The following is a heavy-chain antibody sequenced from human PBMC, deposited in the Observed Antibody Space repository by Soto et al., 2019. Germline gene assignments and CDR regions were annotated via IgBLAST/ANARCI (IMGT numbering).Heavy chain of an antibody. D-gene: IGHD4-4*01. CDR1: GGSISSGGYS. Sequence: QLQLQESGSGLVKPSQALSLTCAVSGGSISSGGYSWSWIRQPPGKGLEWIGYIYHSGSTYYNPSLKSRITISIDRSKNQLSLKLSSVTAADTAVYYCARGMTTVTTLDYWGQGTLVTVSS. J-gene: IGHJ4*02. CDR3: ARGMTTVTTLDY. V-gene: IGHV4-30-2*01. CDR2: IYHSGST.